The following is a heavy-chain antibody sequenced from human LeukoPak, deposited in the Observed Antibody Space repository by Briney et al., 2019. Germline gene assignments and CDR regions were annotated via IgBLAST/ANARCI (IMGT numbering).Heavy chain of an antibody. D-gene: IGHD4-17*01. CDR2: INPNSGGT. CDR3: ARPGDYGDYVSAFDI. Sequence: ASVKVSCKASGYTFTGYYMHWVRQAPGQGLEWMGWINPNSGGTNYAQKFQGGVTMTRDTSISTAYMELSRLRSDDTAVYYCARPGDYGDYVSAFDIWGQGTMVTVSS. V-gene: IGHV1-2*02. J-gene: IGHJ3*02. CDR1: GYTFTGYY.